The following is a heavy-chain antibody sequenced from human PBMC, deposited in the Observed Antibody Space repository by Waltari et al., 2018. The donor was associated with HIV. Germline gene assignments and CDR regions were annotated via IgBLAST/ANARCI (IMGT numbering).Heavy chain of an antibody. D-gene: IGHD6-19*01. J-gene: IGHJ6*02. CDR2: ISSSTTII. CDR3: ARDGAVAGFYHYYAMDV. Sequence: EGQLVESGGDLVQHGGSLRLSWAASGFTFSSYSMNWVRQVPGKGVEGISYISSSTTIIYYADSVKGRFTISRDNVNKSLYLQMNSLRAEDTAVYYCARDGAVAGFYHYYAMDVWGQGTTVTVSS. CDR1: GFTFSSYS. V-gene: IGHV3-48*01.